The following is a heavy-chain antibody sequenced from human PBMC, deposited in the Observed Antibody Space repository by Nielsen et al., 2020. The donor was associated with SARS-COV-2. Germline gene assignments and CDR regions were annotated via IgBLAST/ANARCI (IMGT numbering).Heavy chain of an antibody. CDR1: GYSFTSYW. D-gene: IGHD5-24*01. CDR2: IYPGDSDT. Sequence: GESLKISCQGSGYSFTSYWIGWVRQMPGKGLEWMGIIYPGDSDTRYSPSFQGQVTISADKSISTAYLQWSSLKASDTAMYYCARYHTSGDGYNTYYFDYWGQGTLVTVSS. V-gene: IGHV5-51*01. J-gene: IGHJ4*02. CDR3: ARYHTSGDGYNTYYFDY.